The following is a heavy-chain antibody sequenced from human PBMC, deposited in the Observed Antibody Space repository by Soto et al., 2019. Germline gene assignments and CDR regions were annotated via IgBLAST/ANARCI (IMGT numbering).Heavy chain of an antibody. CDR3: ARVSSVTKRTKFDY. J-gene: IGHJ4*02. CDR1: GYTFTSYA. Sequence: GASVKVSCKASGYTFTSYAMHWVRRAPGQRLELMGLIIAGYGNTKYSQNFQGRVTITRDTSASTAYMELSSLRSEDTAVYYCARVSSVTKRTKFDYWGQGTLVTVSS. CDR2: IIAGYGNT. V-gene: IGHV1-3*01. D-gene: IGHD4-4*01.